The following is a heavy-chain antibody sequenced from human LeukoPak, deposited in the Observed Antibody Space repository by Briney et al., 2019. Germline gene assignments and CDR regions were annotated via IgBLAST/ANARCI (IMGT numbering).Heavy chain of an antibody. V-gene: IGHV3-30*04. CDR2: ISYDGSNK. J-gene: IGHJ6*02. CDR3: AREDTAMVIGMDV. D-gene: IGHD5-18*01. CDR1: GGTFSSYA. Sequence: SCKASGGTFSSYAMHWVRQAPGKGLEWVAVISYDGSNKYYADSVKGRFTISRDNSKNTLYLQMNSLRAEDTAVYYCAREDTAMVIGMDVWGQGTTVTVSS.